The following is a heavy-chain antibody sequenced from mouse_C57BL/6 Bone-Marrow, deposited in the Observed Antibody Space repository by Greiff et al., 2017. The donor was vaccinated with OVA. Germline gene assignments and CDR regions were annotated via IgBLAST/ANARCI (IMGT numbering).Heavy chain of an antibody. Sequence: QVQLQQSGPELVKPGASVKISCKASGYAFSSSWMNWVKQRPGKGLEWIGRIYPGDGDTNYNGKFKGKATLTADKSSSTAYMQLSSLTSEDSAVYFCAKRRYGSSPYYYAMDYWGQGTSVTVSS. J-gene: IGHJ4*01. CDR2: IYPGDGDT. CDR3: AKRRYGSSPYYYAMDY. D-gene: IGHD1-1*01. CDR1: GYAFSSSW. V-gene: IGHV1-82*01.